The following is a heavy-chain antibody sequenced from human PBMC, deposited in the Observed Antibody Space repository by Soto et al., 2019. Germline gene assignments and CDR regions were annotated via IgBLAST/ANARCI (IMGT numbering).Heavy chain of an antibody. CDR2: ISRSGNTT. D-gene: IGHD4-17*01. CDR3: VKTPDPMDYDHYFDY. Sequence: GGSLRLSCSASGFTFSSYAMHWVRQAPGKGLEYVSTISRSGNTTYYADSVKGRFTISRDNAKNTLYLQMSSLRAEDAAVYYCVKTPDPMDYDHYFDYWGQGTLVTVSS. J-gene: IGHJ4*02. V-gene: IGHV3-64D*06. CDR1: GFTFSSYA.